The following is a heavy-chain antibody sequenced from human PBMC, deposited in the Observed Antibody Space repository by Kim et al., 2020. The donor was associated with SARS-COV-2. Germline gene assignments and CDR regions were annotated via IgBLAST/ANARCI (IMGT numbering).Heavy chain of an antibody. CDR1: GYTFTGYY. V-gene: IGHV1-2*06. Sequence: ASVKVSCKASGYTFTGYYMHWVRQAPGQGLEWMGRINPNSGGTNYAQKFQGRVTMTRDTSISTAYMELSRLRSDDTAVYYCARLTTVVTSYWYFDLWGRGTLVTVSS. D-gene: IGHD4-17*01. CDR3: ARLTTVVTSYWYFDL. CDR2: INPNSGGT. J-gene: IGHJ2*01.